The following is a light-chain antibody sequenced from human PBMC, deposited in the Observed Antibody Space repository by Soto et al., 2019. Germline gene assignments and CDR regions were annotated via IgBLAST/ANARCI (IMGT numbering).Light chain of an antibody. CDR1: QGISSA. V-gene: IGKV1-13*02. CDR2: DGF. CDR3: QQLETYPHT. J-gene: IGKJ5*01. Sequence: AILVTQSPSSLSASVGDTVTITCRASQGISSAFAWYQQQPGKVPSLLIFDGFNLPTGVPSKFSGSGSGTDFTLTISRLEPEDFATYYCQQLETYPHTFGQGTRLEVK.